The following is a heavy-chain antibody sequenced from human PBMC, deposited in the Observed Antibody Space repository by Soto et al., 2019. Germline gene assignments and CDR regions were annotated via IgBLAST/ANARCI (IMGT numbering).Heavy chain of an antibody. V-gene: IGHV4-4*07. Sequence: SETLSLTCTVSGGSVNSYYWSWIRQPAGKGLEWIGRLYTNENTNYNPSLRSRVTMSVDTSKNQFSLTLSSVTAADTAVYYCATYNSAHYYFAMDVWGHGTTVTVSS. J-gene: IGHJ6*02. CDR3: ATYNSAHYYFAMDV. CDR2: LYTNENT. CDR1: GGSVNSYY. D-gene: IGHD1-20*01.